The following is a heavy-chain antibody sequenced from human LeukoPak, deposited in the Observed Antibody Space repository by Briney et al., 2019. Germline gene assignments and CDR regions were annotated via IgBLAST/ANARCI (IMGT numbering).Heavy chain of an antibody. CDR1: GDSISSYY. V-gene: IGHV4-59*01. J-gene: IGHJ5*02. CDR2: IHFCGGT. Sequence: SETLSLTCTVSGDSISSYYWNWIRQPPGKRLEWIGHIHFCGGTNYNPSLKSRVTISLDSAKNQFSLRLISVTAADTAVYFCARRVQMSSASATSNTWLDPWGQGTLVSVSP. D-gene: IGHD3-10*01. CDR3: ARRVQMSSASATSNTWLDP.